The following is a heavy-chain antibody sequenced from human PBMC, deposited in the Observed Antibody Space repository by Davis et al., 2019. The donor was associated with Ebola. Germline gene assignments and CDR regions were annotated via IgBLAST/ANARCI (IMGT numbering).Heavy chain of an antibody. CDR1: GFTFSSSA. CDR2: TSGTGTT. V-gene: IGHV3-23*01. CDR3: ARVSDSGYDP. Sequence: GESLKISCAASGFTFSSSAMSWVRQAPGKGLEWVSATSGTGTTYYADSVKGRFSISRDNSKNTLYLQMNSLRAEDTAVYYCARVSDSGYDPWGQGTLVTVSS. D-gene: IGHD5-12*01. J-gene: IGHJ5*02.